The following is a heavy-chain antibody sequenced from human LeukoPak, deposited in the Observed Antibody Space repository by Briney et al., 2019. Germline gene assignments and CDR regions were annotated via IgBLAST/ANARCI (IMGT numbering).Heavy chain of an antibody. D-gene: IGHD6-6*01. CDR1: GGSFSGYY. J-gene: IGHJ4*02. V-gene: IGHV4-34*01. CDR3: AGYELVPSLYYFDY. CDR2: INHSGST. Sequence: SETLSLTCAVYGGSFSGYYWSWIRQPPGKGLEWIGEINHSGSTNYNPSLKSRVTISVDTSKNQFSLKLSSVTAADTAVYYCAGYELVPSLYYFDYWGQGTLVAVSS.